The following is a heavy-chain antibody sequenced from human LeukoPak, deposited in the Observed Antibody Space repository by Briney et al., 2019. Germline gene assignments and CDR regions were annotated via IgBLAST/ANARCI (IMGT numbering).Heavy chain of an antibody. J-gene: IGHJ4*02. CDR1: GFTFSTRW. CDR2: INEDGSEK. CDR3: AREVSEGFDF. D-gene: IGHD3-22*01. Sequence: GGSLRLSCAASGFTFSTRWMSWVRQAPGKGLEWVANINEDGSEKNYVESLKGRFTISRDNAKNSLYLQMNSLRAEDTALYYCAREVSEGFDFWGPGTLVTVSS. V-gene: IGHV3-7*01.